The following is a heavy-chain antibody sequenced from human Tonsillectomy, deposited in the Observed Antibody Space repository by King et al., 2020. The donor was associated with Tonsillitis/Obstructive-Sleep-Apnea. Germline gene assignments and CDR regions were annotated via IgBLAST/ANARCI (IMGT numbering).Heavy chain of an antibody. CDR1: GCSITSGVYY. D-gene: IGHD6-19*01. V-gene: IGHV4-31*03. Sequence: VQLQESGPGLVKPSQTVSLTCTVSGCSITSGVYYWSWIRQHPGKGLEWIGYIYSSGSTYYNPSLKSRPTISVDTSKKQFSLKLSSVTAADTAVYYCARGNSGWHYFDYWGQGILVTVSS. CDR2: IYSSGST. J-gene: IGHJ4*02. CDR3: ARGNSGWHYFDY.